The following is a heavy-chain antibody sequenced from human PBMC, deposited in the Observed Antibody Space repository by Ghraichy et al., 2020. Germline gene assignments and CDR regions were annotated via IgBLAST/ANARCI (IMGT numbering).Heavy chain of an antibody. CDR3: ARGIAAPKTAYYYYGMDV. D-gene: IGHD6-13*01. V-gene: IGHV2-70*01. CDR1: GFSLSTSGMC. J-gene: IGHJ6*02. CDR2: IDWDDDK. Sequence: SGPTLVKPTQTLTLTCTFSGFSLSTSGMCVSWIRQPPGKALEWLALIDWDDDKYSSTSLKTRLTISKDTSKNKAVLTMTNMDPVDTATYYCARGIAAPKTAYYYYGMDVWGQGTTVTVSS.